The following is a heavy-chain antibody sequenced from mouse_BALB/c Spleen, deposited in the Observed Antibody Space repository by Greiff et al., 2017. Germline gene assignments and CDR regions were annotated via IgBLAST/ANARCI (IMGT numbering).Heavy chain of an antibody. V-gene: IGHV5-17*02. CDR2: ISSGSSTI. CDR1: GFTFSSFG. CDR3: ARDDYDWFAC. J-gene: IGHJ3*01. D-gene: IGHD2-4*01. Sequence: EVQLVESGGGLVQPGGSRKLSCAASGFTFSSFGMHWVRQAPEKGLEWVAYISSGSSTIYYADTVKGRFTISRDNPKNTLFLQMTSLRSEDTAMYYCARDDYDWFACWGQGTLVTVSA.